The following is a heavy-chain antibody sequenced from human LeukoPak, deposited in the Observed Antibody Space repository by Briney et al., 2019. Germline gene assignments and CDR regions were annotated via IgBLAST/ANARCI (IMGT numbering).Heavy chain of an antibody. D-gene: IGHD3-22*01. Sequence: GESLKISCKGSGYSFTSYWIGWVRQMPVKGLEWMGIIYPGDSDTRYSPSFQGQVTISADKSISTAYLQWSSLKASDTAMYYCARAYYYDSSGYLYYFDYWGQGTLVTVSS. J-gene: IGHJ4*02. CDR1: GYSFTSYW. CDR2: IYPGDSDT. V-gene: IGHV5-51*01. CDR3: ARAYYYDSSGYLYYFDY.